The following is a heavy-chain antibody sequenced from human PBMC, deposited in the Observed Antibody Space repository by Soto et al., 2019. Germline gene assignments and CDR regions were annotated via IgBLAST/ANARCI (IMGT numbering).Heavy chain of an antibody. CDR3: ARIDSSGYYFDY. J-gene: IGHJ4*02. V-gene: IGHV4-31*03. D-gene: IGHD3-22*01. CDR1: GGSISSGGYY. Sequence: SETLSLTCTVSGGSISSGGYYWSWIRQHPGKGLEWIGYIYYSGSTYYNPSLKSRVTISVDTSKNQFSLKLSSVTAADTAVYYCARIDSSGYYFDYWGQGTLVTVSS. CDR2: IYYSGST.